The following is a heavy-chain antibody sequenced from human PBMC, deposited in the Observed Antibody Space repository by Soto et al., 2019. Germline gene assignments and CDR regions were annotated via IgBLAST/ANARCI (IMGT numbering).Heavy chain of an antibody. CDR3: ARAASPRYCSGGSCYNSYGMDV. J-gene: IGHJ6*02. V-gene: IGHV4-34*01. CDR2: INHSGST. Sequence: QVQLQQWGAGLLKPSETLSLTCAVYGGSFSGYYWSWIRQPPGKGLEWIGEINHSGSTNYNPSLKSRVTISVETSKNQFSLKLNSVTAADTAVYYCARAASPRYCSGGSCYNSYGMDVWGQGTTVTVSS. D-gene: IGHD2-15*01. CDR1: GGSFSGYY.